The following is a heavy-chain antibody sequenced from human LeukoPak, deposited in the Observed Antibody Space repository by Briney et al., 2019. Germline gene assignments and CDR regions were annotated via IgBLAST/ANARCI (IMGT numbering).Heavy chain of an antibody. V-gene: IGHV3-30*18. CDR3: AKSGATVTTGGTSNIYYFDY. CDR2: ISYDGSNK. D-gene: IGHD4-17*01. CDR1: GFPFSSYG. J-gene: IGHJ4*02. Sequence: GRSLRLSCAASGFPFSSYGMHWVRQAPGKGLEWVAVISYDGSNKYYADSVKGRFTISRDNSKNTLYLQMNSLRAEDTAVYYCAKSGATVTTGGTSNIYYFDYWGQGTLVTVSS.